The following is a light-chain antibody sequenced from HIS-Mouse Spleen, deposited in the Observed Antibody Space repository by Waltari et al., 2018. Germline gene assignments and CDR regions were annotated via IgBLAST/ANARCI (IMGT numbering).Light chain of an antibody. V-gene: IGKV4-1*01. CDR1: PTVLYSSNHKKY. CDR2: WAS. CDR3: QQYYTTPYT. J-gene: IGKJ2*01. Sequence: DIVMTQSPDSLAVSLGERATINCKSSPTVLYSSNHKKYLAWYQQKPGQPPKLLIYWASTRESGVPDRFSGSGSGTDFTLTISSLQAEDVAVYYCQQYYTTPYTFGQGTKLEIK.